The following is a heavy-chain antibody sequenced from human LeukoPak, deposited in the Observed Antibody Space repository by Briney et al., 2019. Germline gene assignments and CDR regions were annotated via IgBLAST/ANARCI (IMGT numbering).Heavy chain of an antibody. J-gene: IGHJ4*02. CDR2: ISSSSSYI. CDR1: GFTFSSYS. Sequence: PGGSLRLSCAASGFTFSSYSMNWVRQAPGKGLEWVSSISSSSSYIYYADSVKGRFTISRDNAKSSLYLQMNSLRAEDTAVYYCARDIRGSGAGGFDYWGQGTLVTVSS. V-gene: IGHV3-21*01. CDR3: ARDIRGSGAGGFDY. D-gene: IGHD3-10*01.